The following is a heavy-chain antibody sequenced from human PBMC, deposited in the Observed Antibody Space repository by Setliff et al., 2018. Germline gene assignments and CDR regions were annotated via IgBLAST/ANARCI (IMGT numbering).Heavy chain of an antibody. CDR3: AKDQGTGYCSGGSCYLFEH. CDR1: GFTFRNYG. CDR2: IWFDGGNE. V-gene: IGHV3-33*03. Sequence: PGGSLRLSCAASGFTFRNYGMHWVRQAPGKGPEWVAVIWFDGGNEFYADSVRGRFTISRDNSKSMLYLQMDSLRVEDTAVYYCAKDQGTGYCSGGSCYLFEHWGQGVQVTV. J-gene: IGHJ4*02. D-gene: IGHD2-15*01.